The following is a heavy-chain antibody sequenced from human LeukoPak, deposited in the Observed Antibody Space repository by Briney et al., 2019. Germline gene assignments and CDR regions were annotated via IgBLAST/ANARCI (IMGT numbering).Heavy chain of an antibody. CDR3: ATTVLRFLEWLPDY. CDR1: GYTLTELS. D-gene: IGHD3-3*01. CDR2: FDPEGGET. V-gene: IGHV1-24*01. J-gene: IGHJ4*02. Sequence: ASVKVSCKVSGYTLTELSMHWVRQAPGKGLEWMGGFDPEGGETIYAQKFQGRVTMTEDTSTDTAYMELSSLRSEDTAVYYCATTVLRFLEWLPDYWGQGTLVTVSS.